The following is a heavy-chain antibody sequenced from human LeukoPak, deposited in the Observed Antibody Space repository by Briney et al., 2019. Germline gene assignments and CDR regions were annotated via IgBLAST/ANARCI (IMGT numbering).Heavy chain of an antibody. CDR3: ARGPDYVWGSYRFRRYFDY. CDR2: INHSGST. Sequence: SETLSLTCAVYGGSFSGYYWSWIRQPPGKGLEWIGEINHSGSTNYNPSLKSRVTISVDTSKNQFSLKLSSVTAADTAVYYCARGPDYVWGSYRFRRYFDYWGQGTLVTVS. D-gene: IGHD3-16*02. V-gene: IGHV4-34*01. CDR1: GGSFSGYY. J-gene: IGHJ4*02.